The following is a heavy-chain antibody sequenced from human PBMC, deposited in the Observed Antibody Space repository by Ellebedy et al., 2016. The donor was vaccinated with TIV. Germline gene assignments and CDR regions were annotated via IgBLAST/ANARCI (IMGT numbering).Heavy chain of an antibody. CDR1: GFTFSSYG. D-gene: IGHD3-22*01. Sequence: GGSLRLXXAASGFTFSSYGMHWVRQAPGKGLEWVAVISYDGSNKYYADSVKGRFTISRDNSKNTLYLQMNSLRAEDTAVYYCAKDYYQCYDYWGQGTLVTVSS. V-gene: IGHV3-30*18. CDR2: ISYDGSNK. CDR3: AKDYYQCYDY. J-gene: IGHJ4*02.